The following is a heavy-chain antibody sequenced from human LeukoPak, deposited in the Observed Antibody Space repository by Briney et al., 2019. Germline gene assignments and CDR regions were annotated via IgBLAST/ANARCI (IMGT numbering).Heavy chain of an antibody. Sequence: SSVKVSCKASGYTFTGYYMHWLRQAPGQGREWMGWINPNSGGTNYAQKFQGRVTMTRDTSISTAYMELSRLRSDDTAVYYCARASSRTRPLIVVVRAAMVNFDYWGQGTLVTVSS. D-gene: IGHD2-2*01. CDR2: INPNSGGT. CDR3: ARASSRTRPLIVVVRAAMVNFDY. CDR1: GYTFTGYY. J-gene: IGHJ4*02. V-gene: IGHV1-2*02.